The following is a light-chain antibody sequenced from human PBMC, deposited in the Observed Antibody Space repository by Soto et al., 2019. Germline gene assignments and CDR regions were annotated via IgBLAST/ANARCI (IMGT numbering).Light chain of an antibody. CDR3: QQRSNWPLT. CDR1: QSISSH. CDR2: DAS. Sequence: EIVLTQSPATLSLSPGERATLSCRASQSISSHLAWYQQKPGQAPRLLMYDASNRATGIPARFSGSGSGTDFTLTISSLEPEAFAVAYCQQRSNWPLTFGGGTKVEIK. J-gene: IGKJ4*01. V-gene: IGKV3-11*01.